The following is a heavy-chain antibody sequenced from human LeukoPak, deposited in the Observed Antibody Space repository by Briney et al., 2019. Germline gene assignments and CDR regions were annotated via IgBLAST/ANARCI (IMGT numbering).Heavy chain of an antibody. D-gene: IGHD3-3*01. CDR3: ARDHYDFWSGYYRENWFDP. Sequence: PSQTLSLTCTVSGGSTSSGSYYWSWIRQPAGKGLEWIGRIYTSGSTNYNPSLKSRVTISVDTSKNQFSLKLSSVTAADTAVYYCARDHYDFWSGYYRENWFDPWGQGTLVTVSS. V-gene: IGHV4-61*02. CDR2: IYTSGST. J-gene: IGHJ5*02. CDR1: GGSTSSGSYY.